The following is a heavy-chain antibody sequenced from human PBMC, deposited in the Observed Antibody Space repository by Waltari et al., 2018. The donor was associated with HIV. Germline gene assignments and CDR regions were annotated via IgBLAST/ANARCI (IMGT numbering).Heavy chain of an antibody. CDR1: GFPFRSYC. D-gene: IGHD1-26*01. V-gene: IGHV3-7*01. CDR3: ARAPLVEHRVLLDY. CDR2: IKQDGSEK. J-gene: IGHJ4*02. Sequence: EVQLGESGGGLGQPGGSLRLSCEAAGFPFRSYCMSWVRQAPGKGLEWVTNIKQDGSEKYYVDSVKGRFTISRDNAKNSLYLQMTSLRAADTAVYYCARAPLVEHRVLLDYWGQGTLVTVSS.